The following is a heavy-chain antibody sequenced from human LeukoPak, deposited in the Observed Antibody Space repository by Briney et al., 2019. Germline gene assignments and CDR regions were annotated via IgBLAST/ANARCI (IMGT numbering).Heavy chain of an antibody. CDR2: ISGSSSYI. Sequence: PGGSLRLSCAASGFTFSSYSMNWVRQAPGKGLEWVSSISGSSSYIYYADSVKGRFTISRDNAKNSLYLQMNSLRAEDTAVYYCARDSSGYYSFDYWGQGTLVTVSS. J-gene: IGHJ4*02. CDR1: GFTFSSYS. V-gene: IGHV3-21*01. D-gene: IGHD3-22*01. CDR3: ARDSSGYYSFDY.